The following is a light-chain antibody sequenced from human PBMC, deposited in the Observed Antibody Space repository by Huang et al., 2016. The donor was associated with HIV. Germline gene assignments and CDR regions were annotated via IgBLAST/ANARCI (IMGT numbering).Light chain of an antibody. Sequence: DIQMTQSPSSLSASVGDRVTISCRASQSISSYLNWYHQRPGRAPKLLIYSTSNLQSGVPSRFSGSGSGTNFTLTISSLQPEEFATYYCQQSYSTPRMYTFGQGTKLEIK. CDR3: QQSYSTPRMYT. J-gene: IGKJ2*01. CDR1: QSISSY. V-gene: IGKV1-39*01. CDR2: STS.